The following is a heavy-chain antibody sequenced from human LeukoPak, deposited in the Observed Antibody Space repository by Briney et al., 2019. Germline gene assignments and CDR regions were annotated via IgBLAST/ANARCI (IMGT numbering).Heavy chain of an antibody. D-gene: IGHD3-10*01. J-gene: IGHJ4*02. CDR1: GYTFTGYY. V-gene: IGHV1-46*01. Sequence: ASVKVSCKASGYTFTGYYMHWVRQAPGQGLEWMGIINPSGGSTSYAQKFQGRVTITADESTSTAYMELSSLRSEDTAVYYCARDNHYGSGRQIDYWGQGTLVTVSS. CDR2: INPSGGST. CDR3: ARDNHYGSGRQIDY.